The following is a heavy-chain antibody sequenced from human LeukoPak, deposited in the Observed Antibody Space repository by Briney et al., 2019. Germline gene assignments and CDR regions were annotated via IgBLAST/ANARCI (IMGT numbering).Heavy chain of an antibody. J-gene: IGHJ5*02. Sequence: GGSLRLSCAASGFTFSSYDMHWVRQATGKGLEWVLAIGTAGDTYYPGSVKGRFTISRENAKNSLYLQMNSLRAGDTAVYYCARGYDSSGYWFDPWGQGTLVTVSS. CDR2: IGTAGDT. V-gene: IGHV3-13*01. D-gene: IGHD3-22*01. CDR3: ARGYDSSGYWFDP. CDR1: GFTFSSYD.